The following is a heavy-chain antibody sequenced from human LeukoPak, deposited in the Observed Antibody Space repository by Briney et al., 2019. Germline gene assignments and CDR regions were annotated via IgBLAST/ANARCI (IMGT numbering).Heavy chain of an antibody. Sequence: GGSLGLSCAASGFIFSNFGMHWVRQAPGKGLEWVAFIRSDGSNKYYADSVKGRFTISRDSSKNTLFLQMNRLRPEDAAVYYCAKAPVTTCRGAYCYPFDYWGQGTLVTVSS. V-gene: IGHV3-30*02. D-gene: IGHD2-21*01. CDR3: AKAPVTTCRGAYCYPFDY. CDR2: IRSDGSNK. CDR1: GFIFSNFG. J-gene: IGHJ4*02.